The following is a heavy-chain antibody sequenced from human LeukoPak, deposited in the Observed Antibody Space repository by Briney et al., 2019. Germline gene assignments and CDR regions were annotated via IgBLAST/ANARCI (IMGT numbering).Heavy chain of an antibody. CDR3: ARGGVISAFDI. D-gene: IGHD3-16*02. Sequence: PSETLSLTCTVSGGSISSYYWSWIRQPPGKGLEWIGYIYYSGSTNYNPSLKSRVTISVDTSKNQFSLKLSSVTAADTAVYYCARGGVISAFDIWGQGTMVTVSS. J-gene: IGHJ3*02. CDR1: GGSISSYY. CDR2: IYYSGST. V-gene: IGHV4-59*01.